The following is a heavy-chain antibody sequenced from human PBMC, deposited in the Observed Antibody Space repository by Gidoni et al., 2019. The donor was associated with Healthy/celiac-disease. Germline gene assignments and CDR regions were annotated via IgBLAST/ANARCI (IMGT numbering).Heavy chain of an antibody. D-gene: IGHD5-12*01. V-gene: IGHV3-23*01. CDR2: ISGSVGST. CDR3: ACHPNSGYVDYYYMDV. Sequence: EVQLLESGGGLVQPGGSLRLSCAASGFTFSSYAMSWVRQAPGKGLEWVSAISGSVGSTYYADSVKGRFTISRDNSKNTLYLQMNSLRAEDTAVYYCACHPNSGYVDYYYMDVWGKGTTVTVSS. CDR1: GFTFSSYA. J-gene: IGHJ6*03.